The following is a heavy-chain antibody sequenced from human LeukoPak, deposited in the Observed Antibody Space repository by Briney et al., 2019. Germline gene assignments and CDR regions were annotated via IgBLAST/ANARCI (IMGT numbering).Heavy chain of an antibody. D-gene: IGHD6-13*01. CDR3: ARGERSSWYQYFDY. CDR1: GFTFSSYE. V-gene: IGHV3-48*03. CDR2: ISSSGSTK. Sequence: GGSLRLSCAASGFTFSSYEMNWVRQAPGKGLEWVSYISSSGSTKYYADSVKGRFTISRDNAKNSLYLQMNSLRAEDTAVYYCARGERSSWYQYFDYWGQGTLVTVSS. J-gene: IGHJ4*02.